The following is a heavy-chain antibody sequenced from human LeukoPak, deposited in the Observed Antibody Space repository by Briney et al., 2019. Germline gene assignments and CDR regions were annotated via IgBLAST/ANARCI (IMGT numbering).Heavy chain of an antibody. CDR2: IKEDGAAK. J-gene: IGHJ4*02. Sequence: GGSLRLSCAASGFTFSSSWMAWVRQAPGKGLEWVGNIKEDGAAKNYVVSVRGRFTISRDNAENSLSLQMNSLRAEDTAVYYCARAGDFSFKDWGQGTLVTVSS. D-gene: IGHD3-3*01. CDR1: GFTFSSSW. V-gene: IGHV3-7*01. CDR3: ARAGDFSFKD.